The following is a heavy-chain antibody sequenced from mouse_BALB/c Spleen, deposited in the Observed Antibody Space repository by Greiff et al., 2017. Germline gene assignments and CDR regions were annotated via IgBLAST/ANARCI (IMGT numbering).Heavy chain of an antibody. CDR3: ARDGYDGYYVRAWFAY. Sequence: VKLVESGPGLVAPSQSLSITCTVSGFSLTSYGVHWVRQPPGKGLEWLGVIWAGGSTNYNSALMSRLSISKDNSKSQVFLKMNSLQTDDTAMYYCARDGYDGYYVRAWFAYWGQGTLVTVSA. V-gene: IGHV2-9*02. D-gene: IGHD2-3*01. J-gene: IGHJ3*01. CDR2: IWAGGST. CDR1: GFSLTSYG.